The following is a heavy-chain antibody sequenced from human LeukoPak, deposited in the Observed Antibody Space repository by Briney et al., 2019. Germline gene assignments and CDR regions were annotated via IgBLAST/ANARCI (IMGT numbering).Heavy chain of an antibody. D-gene: IGHD5-18*01. V-gene: IGHV3-21*01. J-gene: IGHJ4*02. CDR2: ISSSSSYI. CDR1: GFTFSSYS. CDR3: ERDSGGYSYGCDY. Sequence: GGSLRLSCAASGFTFSSYSMNWVRQAPGKGLEWVSSISSSSSYIYYADSVKGRFTIYRDNAKNSLYLQMISLRAEDTAVYDCERDSGGYSYGCDYWGQGTLVTVSS.